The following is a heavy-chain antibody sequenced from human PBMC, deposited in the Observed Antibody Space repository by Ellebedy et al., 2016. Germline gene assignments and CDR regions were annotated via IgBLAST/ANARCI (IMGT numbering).Heavy chain of an antibody. V-gene: IGHV3-48*04. CDR3: ARDDYSPKWYFDL. Sequence: GESLKISCAVSEFTFSNYGMNWVRQAPGKGLEWVSYISSGSSNIYYADSVKGRFTISRDNAKNSLTLQMNSLRAEDTAVYYCARDDYSPKWYFDLWGRGTLVAVVS. J-gene: IGHJ2*01. CDR2: ISSGSSNI. CDR1: EFTFSNYG. D-gene: IGHD4-11*01.